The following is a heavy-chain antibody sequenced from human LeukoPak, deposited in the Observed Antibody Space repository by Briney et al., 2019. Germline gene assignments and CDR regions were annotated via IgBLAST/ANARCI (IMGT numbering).Heavy chain of an antibody. D-gene: IGHD1-26*01. J-gene: IGHJ4*02. CDR3: AKYDTLGATRDGAFDY. Sequence: PGGSLRLSCAASGFTFSSYGIHWVRQAPGKGLEWVAVISYDGSNKYYAGSVKGRFTISRDNSKNTLYLQMNSLRAEDTAVYYCAKYDTLGATRDGAFDYWGQGTLVTVSS. CDR1: GFTFSSYG. CDR2: ISYDGSNK. V-gene: IGHV3-30*18.